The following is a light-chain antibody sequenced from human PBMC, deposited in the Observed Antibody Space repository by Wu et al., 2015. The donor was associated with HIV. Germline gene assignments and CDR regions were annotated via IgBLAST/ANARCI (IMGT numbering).Light chain of an antibody. CDR3: QQTYSTPHCT. CDR2: DAS. J-gene: IGKJ2*02. V-gene: IGKV1-39*01. CDR1: QNIDSY. Sequence: DIQMTQSPSSLSASVGDRVTITCRASQNIDSYLNWYQQKPGKAPKLLIFDASSLHSGVPSRFSGSGSGIDFSLTISSLQPEDFTTYYCQQTYSTPHCTFGQGTKLEIK.